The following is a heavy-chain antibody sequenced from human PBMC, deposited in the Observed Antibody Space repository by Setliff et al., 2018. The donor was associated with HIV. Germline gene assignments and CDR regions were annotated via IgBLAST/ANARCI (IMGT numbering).Heavy chain of an antibody. J-gene: IGHJ6*02. D-gene: IGHD3-16*01. CDR2: MIAIVDVA. CDR3: AGGVLGDYYYYDLDV. CDR1: GGTLSKYG. V-gene: IGHV1-69*04. Sequence: SSVKVSCKASGGTLSKYGISWVRQAPGQGLDWMGKMIAIVDVAGYSQKFQGGVTITADESTSTVYMELKSLRSDDTALYYCAGGVLGDYYYYDLDVWGQGTMVTVSS.